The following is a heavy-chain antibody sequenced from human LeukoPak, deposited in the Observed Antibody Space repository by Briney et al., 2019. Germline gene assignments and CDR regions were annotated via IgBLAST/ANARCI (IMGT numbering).Heavy chain of an antibody. V-gene: IGHV5-51*01. J-gene: IGHJ3*02. D-gene: IGHD3-22*01. CDR3: ARRGTRDSSGSDDAFDI. CDR2: IYPGDSDT. Sequence: GESLKISCKGSGYSFTSYWIGWVRQMPGKGLEWMGIIYPGDSDTRYSPSFQGQVTISADKSISTAYLQWSSLKASDTAMYYCARRGTRDSSGSDDAFDIWGQGTMVTASS. CDR1: GYSFTSYW.